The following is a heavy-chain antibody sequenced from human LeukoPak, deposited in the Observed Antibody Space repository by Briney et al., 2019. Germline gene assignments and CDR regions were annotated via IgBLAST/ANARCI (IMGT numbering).Heavy chain of an antibody. CDR2: IYHSGST. D-gene: IGHD3-3*01. V-gene: IGHV4-38-2*02. CDR1: GYSISSGYY. Sequence: SETLSLTCAVSGYSISSGYYWGWIRQPPGKGLEWIGSIYHSGSTNYNPSLKSRVTMSVDTSKNQFSLELSSVTAADTAVYYCARDFWSGRNDYWGQGTLVTVSS. J-gene: IGHJ4*02. CDR3: ARDFWSGRNDY.